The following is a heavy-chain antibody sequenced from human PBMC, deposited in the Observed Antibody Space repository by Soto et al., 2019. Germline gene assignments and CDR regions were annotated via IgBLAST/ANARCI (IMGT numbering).Heavy chain of an antibody. D-gene: IGHD2-21*02. Sequence: WGSLRLSCAASGFTLVNYEINWVRHAPFKGLEWISKISGSNNNIYYADSVRGRFTISRDNAKNSLYLQMNSLRAEDTAIYYCASERLCGADCYFFDNWGQGTQVTVS. V-gene: IGHV3-48*03. CDR2: ISGSNNNI. CDR3: ASERLCGADCYFFDN. CDR1: GFTLVNYE. J-gene: IGHJ4*02.